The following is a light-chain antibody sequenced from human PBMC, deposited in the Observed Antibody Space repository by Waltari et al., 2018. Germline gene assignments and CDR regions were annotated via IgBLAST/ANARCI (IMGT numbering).Light chain of an antibody. CDR3: QQYGVSPLT. CDR2: DAS. J-gene: IGKJ4*01. V-gene: IGKV3-20*01. Sequence: EIVLTQSPGPLSLSPGEGATLSCRASQSVATISLAWYQQKVGQAPRLVIYDASTRATGIPDRFSGSGSGTDFTLTISRLEPEDFAVYYCQQYGVSPLTFGGGTKVEVK. CDR1: QSVATIS.